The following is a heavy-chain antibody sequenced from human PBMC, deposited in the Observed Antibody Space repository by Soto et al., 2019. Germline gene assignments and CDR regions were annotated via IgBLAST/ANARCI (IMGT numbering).Heavy chain of an antibody. J-gene: IGHJ5*02. CDR2: TYFRSKWYN. V-gene: IGHV6-1*01. Sequence: QTLSLTCAISGDSVSSNTASWNWSRQSPSRGLEWLGRTYFRSKWYNDYAVSVKSRIIINPDTSNNQFSPQLNSVTPEETAVYFCAKGDNLGPKTGYAFDPWGQGIMVTVSS. CDR1: GDSVSSNTAS. D-gene: IGHD5-12*01. CDR3: AKGDNLGPKTGYAFDP.